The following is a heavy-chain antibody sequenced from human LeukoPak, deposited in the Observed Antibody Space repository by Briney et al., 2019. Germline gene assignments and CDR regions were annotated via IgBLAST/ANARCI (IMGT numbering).Heavy chain of an antibody. J-gene: IGHJ6*03. CDR2: IYSGGST. CDR3: ARGGVNTMVRGVIRYYYMDV. D-gene: IGHD3-10*01. Sequence: GGSLRLSCAASGFTVSSNYMSWVRQAPGEGLEWVSVIYSGGSTYYADSVKGRFTISRDNSKNTLYLQMNSLRAEDTAVYYCARGGVNTMVRGVIRYYYMDVWGEGTTVTISS. CDR1: GFTVSSNY. V-gene: IGHV3-53*01.